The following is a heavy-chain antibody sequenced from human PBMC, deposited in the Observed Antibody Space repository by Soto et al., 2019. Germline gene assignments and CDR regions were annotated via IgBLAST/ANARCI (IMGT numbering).Heavy chain of an antibody. CDR3: ARDYMAVVD. J-gene: IGHJ4*02. Sequence: QVQLQESGPGLVKPSQTLSLTCTVSGSSISSGSYYWSWIRQHPGKGLEWIGYIYHSGSTYYNPSLKSRATIALDTSKNQFSLKLSSVTAADTAVYDWARDYMAVVDWGQGTLVTVSS. D-gene: IGHD2-15*01. CDR1: GSSISSGSYY. V-gene: IGHV4-31*03. CDR2: IYHSGST.